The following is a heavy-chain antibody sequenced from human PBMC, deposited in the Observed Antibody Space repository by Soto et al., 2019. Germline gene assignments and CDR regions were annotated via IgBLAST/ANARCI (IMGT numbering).Heavy chain of an antibody. CDR3: ARFSGGSYNTYYFYYGMDV. J-gene: IGHJ6*02. CDR1: GYTFTSYG. D-gene: IGHD2-15*01. CDR2: ISAYNGNT. V-gene: IGHV1-18*04. Sequence: GASVKVSCKASGYTFTSYGISWVRQAPGQGLDWMGWISAYNGNTKYAQDLQGRVTMITDTSTSTAYMELRSLRSDDTAMYYCARFSGGSYNTYYFYYGMDVWGQGTTVTVSS.